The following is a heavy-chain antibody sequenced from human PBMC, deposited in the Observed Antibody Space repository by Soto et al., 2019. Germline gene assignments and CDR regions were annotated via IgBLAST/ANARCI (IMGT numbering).Heavy chain of an antibody. V-gene: IGHV4-34*01. J-gene: IGHJ4*02. D-gene: IGHD3-3*01. CDR1: GGSFSGYY. CDR2: INHSGST. Sequence: SETLSLTCAVYGGSFSGYYWSWIRQPPGKGLKWIGEINHSGSTNYNPSLKSRVTISVDTSKNQFSLKLSSVTAADTAVYYCARVRAGYYDFWSGDYTGPKPVIFDYWGQGTLVTVSS. CDR3: ARVRAGYYDFWSGDYTGPKPVIFDY.